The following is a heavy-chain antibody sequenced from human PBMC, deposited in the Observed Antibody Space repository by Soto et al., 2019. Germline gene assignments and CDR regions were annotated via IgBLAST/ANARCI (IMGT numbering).Heavy chain of an antibody. CDR2: IYYSGST. J-gene: IGHJ6*03. CDR1: GGSISSGGYY. Sequence: TLSLTCTVSGGSISSGGYYWSWIRQHPGKGLEWIGYIYYSGSTYYNPSLKSRVTISVDTSKNQFSLKLSSVTAADTAVYYCARGAPHATYSSSWYSGYYYYYYMDVWGKGTTVTVSS. D-gene: IGHD6-13*01. CDR3: ARGAPHATYSSSWYSGYYYYYYMDV. V-gene: IGHV4-31*03.